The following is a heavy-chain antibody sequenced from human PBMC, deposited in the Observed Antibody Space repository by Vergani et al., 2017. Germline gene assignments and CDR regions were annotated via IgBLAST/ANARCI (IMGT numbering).Heavy chain of an antibody. CDR2: IIPILGIA. CDR1: GYTFTSYD. D-gene: IGHD1-1*01. Sequence: QVQLVQSGAEVKKPGASVQVSCKASGYTFTSYDMHWVRQAPGQGLEWMGRIIPILGIANYAQKFQGRVTITADKSTSTAYLGLSSLRSEDTAVYYCARDTWNPHGMDVWGQGTTVTVSS. V-gene: IGHV1-69*09. CDR3: ARDTWNPHGMDV. J-gene: IGHJ6*02.